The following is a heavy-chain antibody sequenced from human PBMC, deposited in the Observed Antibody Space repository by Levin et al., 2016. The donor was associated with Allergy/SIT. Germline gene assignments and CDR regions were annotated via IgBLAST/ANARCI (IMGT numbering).Heavy chain of an antibody. V-gene: IGHV5-10-1*01. CDR3: ARAESYYYGMDV. Sequence: KVSCKGSGYSFTKYWISWVRQRLGKGLEWMGRFDPSDSYINYSPSFQGHVTISGDKSITTVYLQWSSLQASDSAMYYCARAESYYYGMDVWGQGTTVTVSS. CDR2: FDPSDSYI. CDR1: GYSFTKYW. J-gene: IGHJ6*02.